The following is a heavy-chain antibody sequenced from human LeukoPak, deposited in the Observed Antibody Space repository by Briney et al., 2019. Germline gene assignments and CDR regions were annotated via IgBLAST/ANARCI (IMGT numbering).Heavy chain of an antibody. D-gene: IGHD6-19*01. Sequence: SVKVSCKASGYTFSSYGISWVRQAPGQGLEWMGGIIPIFGTANYAQKFQGRVTITADKSTSTAYMELSSLRSEDTAVYYCARGGIAVAGTHCWGQGTLVTVSS. CDR2: IIPIFGTA. CDR3: ARGGIAVAGTHC. V-gene: IGHV1-69*06. CDR1: GYTFSSYG. J-gene: IGHJ4*02.